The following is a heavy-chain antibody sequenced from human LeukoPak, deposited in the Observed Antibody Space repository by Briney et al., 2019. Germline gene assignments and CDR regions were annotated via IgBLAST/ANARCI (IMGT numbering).Heavy chain of an antibody. Sequence: PGGSLRLSCAASGFTFSSYAMSWVRQAPGKGLEWVSFISGSGDSTYYVGSVKGRFTISRDNSKNTLYLQMNSLRAEDTAVYYCAKSQSHFVVVVAAITPEYWGQGTLVTVSS. CDR2: ISGSGDST. CDR3: AKSQSHFVVVVAAITPEY. D-gene: IGHD2-15*01. CDR1: GFTFSSYA. V-gene: IGHV3-23*01. J-gene: IGHJ4*02.